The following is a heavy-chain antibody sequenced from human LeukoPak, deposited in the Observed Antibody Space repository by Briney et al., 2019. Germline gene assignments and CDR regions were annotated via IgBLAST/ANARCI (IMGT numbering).Heavy chain of an antibody. J-gene: IGHJ4*02. D-gene: IGHD5-12*01. V-gene: IGHV5-10-1*01. CDR1: GYNFITYW. Sequence: GESLKISCKGSGYNFITYWISWVRQMPGKGLEWMGRIDPSDSYSDYSPSFQGHVTISVDKSISTAYLQWSSLKASDTAMYYCARHRGFSGYDFDYWGQGTLVTVSS. CDR3: ARHRGFSGYDFDY. CDR2: IDPSDSYS.